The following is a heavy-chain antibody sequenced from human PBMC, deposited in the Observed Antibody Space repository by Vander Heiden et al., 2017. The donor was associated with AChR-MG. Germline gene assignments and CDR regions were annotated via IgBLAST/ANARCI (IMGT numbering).Heavy chain of an antibody. D-gene: IGHD2-15*01. Sequence: QVQLQESGPGLVTPSETLSLTCSVSGDSINSYYWNWIRQPPGKGLEWIGYMSHRQSTDYNPSLKSRVTISVDTSKNQVSLRMSSMTAADTAVYYCARIGGYGGYCSGGSCYVHDYWGQGTRVTVSS. V-gene: IGHV4-59*01. CDR3: ARIGGYGGYCSGGSCYVHDY. CDR2: MSHRQST. CDR1: GDSINSYY. J-gene: IGHJ4*02.